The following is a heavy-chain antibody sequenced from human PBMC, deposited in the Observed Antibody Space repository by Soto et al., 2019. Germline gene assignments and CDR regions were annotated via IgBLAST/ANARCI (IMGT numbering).Heavy chain of an antibody. CDR2: ISYDGSNK. CDR1: GFTFSSDA. D-gene: IGHD2-15*01. Sequence: QVQLVESGGGVVQPGRSLRLSCAASGFTFSSDAMHWVRQAPGKGLEWVTVISYDGSNKYYADSVKGRFTVSRDNSKNTLHLQINSLRAEDAAEYYCARDSWSFDYWGQGTLVTVSS. J-gene: IGHJ4*02. V-gene: IGHV3-30*01. CDR3: ARDSWSFDY.